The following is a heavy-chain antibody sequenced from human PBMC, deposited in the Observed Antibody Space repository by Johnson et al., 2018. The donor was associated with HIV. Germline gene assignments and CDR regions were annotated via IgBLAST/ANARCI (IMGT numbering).Heavy chain of an antibody. CDR3: AGGVAVAFDI. V-gene: IGHV3-25*05. D-gene: IGHD6-19*01. Sequence: VHLVESGGDLVEPGESLRLSCVASGFTFSNAWMNCVRQGRGNGLELVGQGNPNGTYTYLRDSGKGRFTISRDNSKNTLYLEMNTVTAEDTAFYYCAGGVAVAFDIWGPGTMVTVSS. CDR2: GNPNGTYT. CDR1: GFTFSNAW. J-gene: IGHJ3*02.